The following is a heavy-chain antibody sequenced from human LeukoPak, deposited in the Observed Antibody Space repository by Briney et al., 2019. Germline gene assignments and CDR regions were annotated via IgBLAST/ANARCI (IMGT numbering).Heavy chain of an antibody. D-gene: IGHD6-13*01. CDR2: TYYRSKWYK. J-gene: IGHJ4*02. CDR1: GDSVSSNSAA. V-gene: IGHV6-1*01. Sequence: SQTLSLTCAISGDSVSSNSAAWNWIRQSPSRGLEWLGRTYYRSKWYKEYAVSVKSRITINPDTSKNQFSLQLNSVTPEDTAVYYCARDLVTYSSSVIDFWGQGTLVTVSA. CDR3: ARDLVTYSSSVIDF.